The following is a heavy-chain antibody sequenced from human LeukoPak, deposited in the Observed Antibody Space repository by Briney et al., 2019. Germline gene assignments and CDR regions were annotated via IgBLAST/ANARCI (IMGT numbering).Heavy chain of an antibody. J-gene: IGHJ4*02. Sequence: GGSLRLSCAASGFNFCGYGMHWVRHVPGKGLEWGSGISWNGVRIGYADSVKGRFTISRDNAKNSLYLQMNSLRADDTAFYYCARDMGPGGSSWYDYWGQGTLVTVSS. CDR2: ISWNGVRI. CDR3: ARDMGPGGSSWYDY. V-gene: IGHV3-9*01. D-gene: IGHD6-13*01. CDR1: GFNFCGYG.